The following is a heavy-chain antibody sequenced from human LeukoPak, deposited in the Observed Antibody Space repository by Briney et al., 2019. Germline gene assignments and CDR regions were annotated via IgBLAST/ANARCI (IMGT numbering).Heavy chain of an antibody. V-gene: IGHV4-59*12. J-gene: IGHJ4*01. CDR1: GGSISSYY. CDR2: IYYSGST. D-gene: IGHD3-10*01. Sequence: SETLSLTCTVSGGSISSYYWSWLRQPPGKGLEWIGYIYYSGSTNYNPSLKSRVTISVDTSKNQFSLKLSSVTAADTAVYYCAREKGRGVISPYFDCWGQGTLVTVSS. CDR3: AREKGRGVISPYFDC.